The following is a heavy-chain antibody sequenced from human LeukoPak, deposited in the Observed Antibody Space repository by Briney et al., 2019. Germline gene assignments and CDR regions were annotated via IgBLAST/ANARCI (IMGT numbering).Heavy chain of an antibody. V-gene: IGHV3-23*01. CDR1: RFNFNNYW. D-gene: IGHD3-16*02. J-gene: IGHJ4*02. CDR3: AKNYDYVWGSYRLGYYFDY. CDR2: ISGSGGST. Sequence: GGSLRLSCAASRFNFNNYWMSWVRQAPGKGLEWVSGISGSGGSTYYADSVKGRFTISRDNSKNTLYMQMNSLRAEDTAVYYCAKNYDYVWGSYRLGYYFDYWGQGTLVTVSS.